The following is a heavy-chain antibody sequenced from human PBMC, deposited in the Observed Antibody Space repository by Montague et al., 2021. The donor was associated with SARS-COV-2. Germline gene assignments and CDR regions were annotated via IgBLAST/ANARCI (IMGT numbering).Heavy chain of an antibody. V-gene: IGHV6-1*01. CDR2: TYYRSKWYN. Sequence: CAISGDSVSSNSATWNWVRQSPSRGLEWLGRTYYRSKWYNDCAVXLRGRVTINPDTSKNQFSLQLNSVTPEDTAMYYCTSGREGDYNVMDVWGQGTTVTVSS. J-gene: IGHJ6*02. CDR3: TSGREGDYNVMDV. CDR1: GDSVSSNSAT. D-gene: IGHD3-16*01.